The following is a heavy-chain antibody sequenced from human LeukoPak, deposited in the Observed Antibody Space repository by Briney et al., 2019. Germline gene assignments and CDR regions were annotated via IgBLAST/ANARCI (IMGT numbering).Heavy chain of an antibody. J-gene: IGHJ4*02. CDR1: GYTFTSYA. CDR3: ARDRRSMASYYDSSGPYSGFDY. CDR2: INAGNGNT. V-gene: IGHV1-3*01. Sequence: ASVKVSCKASGYTFTSYAMHWVRQAPGQRLEWMGWINAGNGNTKYSQKFQGRVTITRDTSASTAYMELRSLRSDDTAVYYCARDRRSMASYYDSSGPYSGFDYWGQGTLVTVSS. D-gene: IGHD3-22*01.